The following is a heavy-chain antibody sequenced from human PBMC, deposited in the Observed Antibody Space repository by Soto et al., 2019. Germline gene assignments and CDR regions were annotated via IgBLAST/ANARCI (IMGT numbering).Heavy chain of an antibody. J-gene: IGHJ4*02. CDR2: IYDGGSN. Sequence: QVQLQESGPGLVKPSQTLSLTCTVSGGSISTVDYWWSWIRQSPDMGLGWIGHIYDGGSNYNNPSRKSRLTTSIDTLRSKRSMPLGSVRAADTAVYYIAIVPSGDKIDSRGKGTLV. V-gene: IGHV4-30-4*01. D-gene: IGHD7-27*01. CDR3: AIVPSGDKIDS. CDR1: GGSISTVDYW.